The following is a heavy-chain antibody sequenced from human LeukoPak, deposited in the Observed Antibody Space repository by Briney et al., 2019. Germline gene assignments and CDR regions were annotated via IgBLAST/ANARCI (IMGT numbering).Heavy chain of an antibody. CDR1: GGTFSSYA. CDR3: ARVDIVVVPAANAWFDP. Sequence: ASVKVSCKASGGTFSSYAISWVRQAPGQGLEWMGGIIPIFGTANYAQKFQGRVTITADESTSTAYMELRSLRSDDTAVYYCARVDIVVVPAANAWFDPWGQRTLVTVSS. CDR2: IIPIFGTA. V-gene: IGHV1-69*13. J-gene: IGHJ5*02. D-gene: IGHD2-2*01.